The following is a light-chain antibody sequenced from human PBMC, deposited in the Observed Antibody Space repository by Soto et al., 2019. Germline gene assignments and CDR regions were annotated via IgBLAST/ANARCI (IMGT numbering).Light chain of an antibody. CDR2: DAS. CDR1: ESISKW. CDR3: QQYDSYSPT. J-gene: IGKJ1*01. V-gene: IGKV1-5*01. Sequence: IQMTQSPSTVSASVGDRVTISCRASESISKWLAWYKQKPGKAPKLLIYDASSLESGVPSRFRGSGSGTEFTLTINSLQPDDYETFYCQQYDSYSPTFGQGTKVDTK.